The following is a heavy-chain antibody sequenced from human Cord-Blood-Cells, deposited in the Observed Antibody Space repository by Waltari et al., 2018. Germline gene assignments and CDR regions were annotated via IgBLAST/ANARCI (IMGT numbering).Heavy chain of an antibody. V-gene: IGHV4-39*07. CDR2: IYYSGST. CDR3: ARPAVPAAMLDAFDI. CDR1: GGSICSSSYY. D-gene: IGHD2-2*01. J-gene: IGHJ3*02. Sequence: QLQLQESGPGLVKPSETLSLTCTVPGGSICSSSYYWGWIRQPPGKGLEWIGSIYYSGSTYYNPSLKSRVTISVDTSKNQFSLKLSSVTAADTAVYYCARPAVPAAMLDAFDIWGQGTMVTVSS.